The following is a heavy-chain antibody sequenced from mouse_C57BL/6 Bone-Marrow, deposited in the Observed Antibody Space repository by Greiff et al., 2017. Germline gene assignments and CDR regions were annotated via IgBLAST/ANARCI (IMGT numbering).Heavy chain of an antibody. CDR3: ARKGYFGYAMDY. V-gene: IGHV5-16*01. CDR1: GFTFSDYY. CDR2: INYDGSST. J-gene: IGHJ4*01. Sequence: EVKLVESEGGLVQPGSSMKLSCTASGFTFSDYYMAWVRQVPEKGLEWVANINYDGSSTYYLDSLKSRFIISRDNAKNILYLQMSSLKSEDTATYYCARKGYFGYAMDYWGQGTSVTVSS.